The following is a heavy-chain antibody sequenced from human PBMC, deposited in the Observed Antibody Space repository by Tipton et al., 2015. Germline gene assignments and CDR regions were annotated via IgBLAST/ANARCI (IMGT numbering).Heavy chain of an antibody. CDR1: GGSISVSY. CDR3: ARTRGVQSSDWEVH. V-gene: IGHV4-59*01. Sequence: TLSLTCTVSGGSISVSYWSWIRQPPGKGLEWIGYISDNGNTNYNPSLKSRVTISVDTSENRFSLRLTSVTAADTAMYYCARTRGVQSSDWEVHWGQGILVNVSS. CDR2: ISDNGNT. D-gene: IGHD2-21*02. J-gene: IGHJ4*02.